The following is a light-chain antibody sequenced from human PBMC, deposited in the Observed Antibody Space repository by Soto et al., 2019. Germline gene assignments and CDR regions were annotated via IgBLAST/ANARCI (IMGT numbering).Light chain of an antibody. J-gene: IGKJ1*01. Sequence: EIVLTQSPGTLSFSPGERATLSCRAIQSVSSSYLAWYQQKPGQAPRLLIYGASSRATGIPDRFSGSGSGTDFTLTISRLEPEDFAVYYCQQYGSSLTWTFGQGTKVEIK. CDR3: QQYGSSLTWT. V-gene: IGKV3-20*01. CDR1: QSVSSSY. CDR2: GAS.